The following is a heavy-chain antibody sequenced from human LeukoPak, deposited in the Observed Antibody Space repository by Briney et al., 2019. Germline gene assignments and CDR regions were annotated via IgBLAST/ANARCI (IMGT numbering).Heavy chain of an antibody. CDR2: IIPILGIA. CDR3: AREGGAGQGFDY. J-gene: IGHJ4*02. CDR1: GGTFSSYT. V-gene: IGHV1-69*04. Sequence: SVKVSCKASGGTFSSYTVSWVRQAPGQGLEWMGRIIPILGIANYAQKFQGRVTITADKSTSTAYMELSSLRSEDTAVYYCAREGGAGQGFDYWGQGTLVTVSS.